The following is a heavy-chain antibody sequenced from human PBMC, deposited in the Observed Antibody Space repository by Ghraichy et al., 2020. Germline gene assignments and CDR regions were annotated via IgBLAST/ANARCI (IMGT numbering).Heavy chain of an antibody. J-gene: IGHJ4*02. Sequence: SETLSLTCTVSGGSISSYYWSWIRQPPGKGLEWIGYIYSRGSTNYNPSLKSRFTISVDTSKKQISLKLRSVTAADTAVYYCAAQWELYLAFDYWGQGTLVTVSS. D-gene: IGHD3-10*01. CDR2: IYSRGST. CDR3: AAQWELYLAFDY. CDR1: GGSISSYY. V-gene: IGHV4-4*09.